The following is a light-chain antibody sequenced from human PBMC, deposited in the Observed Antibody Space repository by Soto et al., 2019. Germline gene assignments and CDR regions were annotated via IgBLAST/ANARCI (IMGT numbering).Light chain of an antibody. J-gene: IGLJ1*01. Sequence: QSALTQPPSVSGSPGQSVTISCTGSESDFASHNSVSWYQQAPGTAPKLIIFEVNNRPSGIPDRFSESKSGTTASLTISGLRPEDEADYYCSSYISSMTSHVFGTGTKLTVL. CDR1: ESDFASHNS. CDR3: SSYISSMTSHV. V-gene: IGLV2-18*02. CDR2: EVN.